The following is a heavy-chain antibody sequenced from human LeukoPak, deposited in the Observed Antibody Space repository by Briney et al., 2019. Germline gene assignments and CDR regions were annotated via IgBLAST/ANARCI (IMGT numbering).Heavy chain of an antibody. D-gene: IGHD1-26*01. CDR2: ISAYNGNT. CDR1: GYTFTSYG. V-gene: IGHV1-18*01. J-gene: IGHJ4*02. Sequence: GASVKVSCKASGYTFTSYGISWVRQAPGQGLEWMGWISAYNGNTNYAQKLQGRVTMTTDTSTSTAYMELRSLRSDDTAVYYCARDGRQWELLQGFDYWGQGTLVTVSS. CDR3: ARDGRQWELLQGFDY.